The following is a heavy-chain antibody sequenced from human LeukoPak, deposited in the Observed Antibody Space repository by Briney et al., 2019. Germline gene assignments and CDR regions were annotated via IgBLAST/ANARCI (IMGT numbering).Heavy chain of an antibody. CDR1: GFTFSNYA. Sequence: PGGSLRLSCAASGFTFSNYAMNWVRQAPGKGLEWVSGISGSGGSTYYADSVKGRFTISRDNSKKTLYLQMNSLRAEDTAVYYCAKVTYGSGTYGAFDSWGQGTLVTVSS. CDR2: ISGSGGST. CDR3: AKVTYGSGTYGAFDS. J-gene: IGHJ4*02. D-gene: IGHD3-10*01. V-gene: IGHV3-23*01.